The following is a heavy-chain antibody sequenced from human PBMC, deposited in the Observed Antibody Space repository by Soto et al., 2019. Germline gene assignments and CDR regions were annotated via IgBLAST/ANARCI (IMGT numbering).Heavy chain of an antibody. D-gene: IGHD2-2*01. V-gene: IGHV4-59*01. CDR1: GGYISSYY. J-gene: IGHJ4*02. CDR2: IYYSGST. Sequence: PSETLSLTCTVSGGYISSYYWTWIRQPPGKGLEWIGSIYYSGSTNHNPSLRSRVTMSIDTSKNQFSLKLSSVTAADTAVYYCARAFGSTMPSLFWGQGTLVTVSS. CDR3: ARAFGSTMPSLF.